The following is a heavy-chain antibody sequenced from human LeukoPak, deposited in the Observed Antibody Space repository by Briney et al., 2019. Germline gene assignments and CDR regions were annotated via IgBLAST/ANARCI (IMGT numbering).Heavy chain of an antibody. CDR1: GFTVSVNY. V-gene: IGHV3-66*01. Sequence: GGSLRLSCAASGFTVSVNYMSWVRQAPGKGLEWVSVLYSSGSTNYAASVKGRFTISRDNSENTLSLQMNSLRVEDTAVYYCAAKGNGYSGSYVFAHWGQGTLVTVSS. CDR2: LYSSGST. CDR3: AAKGNGYSGSYVFAH. J-gene: IGHJ4*02. D-gene: IGHD1-26*01.